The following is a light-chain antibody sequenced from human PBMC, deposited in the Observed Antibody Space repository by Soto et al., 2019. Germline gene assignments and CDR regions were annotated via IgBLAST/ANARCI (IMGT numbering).Light chain of an antibody. Sequence: QSVMTQPPSASGYPGQSVTISCTGTSSDVGGYNYVSWYQQHPGKAPKLMIYEVSKRPSGVPDRFSGSKSGNTASLTVSGLQAEDEADYYCSSYAGSNNYVFGTGTKVPVL. CDR1: SSDVGGYNY. CDR2: EVS. CDR3: SSYAGSNNYV. J-gene: IGLJ1*01. V-gene: IGLV2-8*01.